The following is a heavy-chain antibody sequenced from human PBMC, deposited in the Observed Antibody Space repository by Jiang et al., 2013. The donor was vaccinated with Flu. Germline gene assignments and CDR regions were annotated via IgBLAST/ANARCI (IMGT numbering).Heavy chain of an antibody. CDR1: GFTFGTSA. Sequence: QLLESGGGVVQPGRSLILSCAASGFTFGTSAMHWVRQAPGKGLEWVAVIAFDDTNKYYGDSVKGRFTISRDNSKNTVFLQMNTLRGEDTAVYYCARGRTGFDYYYGMDVWGQGTTVTVSS. J-gene: IGHJ6*02. CDR2: IAFDDTNK. CDR3: ARGRTGFDYYYGMDV. V-gene: IGHV3-30*03. D-gene: IGHD1-1*01.